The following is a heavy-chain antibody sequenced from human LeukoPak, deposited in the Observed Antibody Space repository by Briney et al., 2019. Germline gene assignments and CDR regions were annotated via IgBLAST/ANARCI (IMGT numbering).Heavy chain of an antibody. CDR2: ISAYNGNT. J-gene: IGHJ3*02. V-gene: IGHV1-18*01. D-gene: IGHD5-24*01. Sequence: ASVKVSCKASGYTFTSYGISWARQAPGQGLEWMGWISAYNGNTNYAQKLQGRVTMTTDTSTSTAYMELRSLRSDDTAVYYCARLEMATMGNDAFDIWGQGTMVTVSS. CDR3: ARLEMATMGNDAFDI. CDR1: GYTFTSYG.